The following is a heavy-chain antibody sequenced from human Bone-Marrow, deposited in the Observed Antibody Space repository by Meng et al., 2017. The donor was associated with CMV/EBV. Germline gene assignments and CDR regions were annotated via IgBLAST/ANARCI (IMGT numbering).Heavy chain of an antibody. J-gene: IGHJ6*02. CDR2: IRYDGSNK. CDR3: AKDAAMVSNYYYYGMDV. D-gene: IGHD5-18*01. Sequence: GESLKISCAASGFTFSSYGMHWVRQAPGKGLEWVAFIRYDGSNKYYADSVKGRFTISRDNSKNTLYLQMNSLRAEDTAVYYCAKDAAMVSNYYYYGMDVWGQGTTVTVSS. CDR1: GFTFSSYG. V-gene: IGHV3-30*02.